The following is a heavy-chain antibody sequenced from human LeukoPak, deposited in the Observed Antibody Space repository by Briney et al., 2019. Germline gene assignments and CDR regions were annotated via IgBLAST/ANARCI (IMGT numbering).Heavy chain of an antibody. Sequence: SETLSLTCTVAGGSISSYYWSWIRQPPGKGLEWIGHIYGSGSTNYNPSLKSRVTLSVDTSKNQFSLKLSSVTAADTAVYYCAREGTSGTHLNWFDPWGQGTLVTVSS. CDR1: GGSISSYY. CDR2: IYGSGST. CDR3: AREGTSGTHLNWFDP. V-gene: IGHV4-59*01. D-gene: IGHD1-1*01. J-gene: IGHJ5*02.